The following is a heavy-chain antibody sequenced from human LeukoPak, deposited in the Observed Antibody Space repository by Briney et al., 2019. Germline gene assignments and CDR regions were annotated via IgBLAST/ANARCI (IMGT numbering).Heavy chain of an antibody. V-gene: IGHV1-2*02. D-gene: IGHD1-1*01. J-gene: IGHJ4*02. CDR3: ARTVPTGPLG. CDR2: INPNSGDT. CDR1: GYTFTDYY. Sequence: ASVKVSCKASGYTFTDYYMHWVREAPGQGLEWMGWINPNSGDTDYAQKFQGRATMTRDTSVTTSYMELSSLRSDDTAVYYCARTVPTGPLGWGQGTLVTVSS.